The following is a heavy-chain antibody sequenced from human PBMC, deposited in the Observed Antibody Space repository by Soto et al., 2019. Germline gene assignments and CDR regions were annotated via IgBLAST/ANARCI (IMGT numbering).Heavy chain of an antibody. CDR1: SSSFTIYV. Sequence: GESLKISYKGASSSFTIYVIASVRQMPGQGPECTGIIYPVDSQTRHSPSFQGQVTISADNSISTAYLQSSSLKAPDTAIYYCAGGPLLVHAVYQGGQGAPVTVSS. J-gene: IGHJ4*02. V-gene: IGHV5-51*01. CDR2: IYPVDSQT. D-gene: IGHD3-10*01. CDR3: AGGPLLVHAVYQ.